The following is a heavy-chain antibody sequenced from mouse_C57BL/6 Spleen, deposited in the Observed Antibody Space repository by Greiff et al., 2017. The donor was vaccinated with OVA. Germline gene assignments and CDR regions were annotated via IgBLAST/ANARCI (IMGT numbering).Heavy chain of an antibody. CDR2: IRNKANGYTT. D-gene: IGHD2-2*01. V-gene: IGHV7-3*01. CDR3: ARSAYGYDGAWFAY. CDR1: GFTFTDYY. Sequence: EVKVEESGGGLVQPGGSLSLSCAASGFTFTDYYMSWVRQPPGKALEWLGFIRNKANGYTTEYSASVKGRFTISRDNSQSILYLQMNALRAEDSATYYCARSAYGYDGAWFAYWGQGTLVTVSA. J-gene: IGHJ3*01.